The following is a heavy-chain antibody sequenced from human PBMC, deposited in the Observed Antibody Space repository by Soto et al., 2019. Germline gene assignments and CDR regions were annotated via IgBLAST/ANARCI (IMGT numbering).Heavy chain of an antibody. CDR1: GFTFSNYA. CDR2: ISGSGGST. CDR3: EKDQGSSWYEIDY. V-gene: IGHV3-23*01. D-gene: IGHD6-13*01. J-gene: IGHJ4*02. Sequence: EVQLLESGGGLVQPGGSLRLSCAASGFTFSNYAVTWVRQAPGKGLEWVSTISGSGGSTYYADSVKGRFTISRDNSKNTLYLQMNSMRAEDTAVYYLEKDQGSSWYEIDYWGQGTLVTVSS.